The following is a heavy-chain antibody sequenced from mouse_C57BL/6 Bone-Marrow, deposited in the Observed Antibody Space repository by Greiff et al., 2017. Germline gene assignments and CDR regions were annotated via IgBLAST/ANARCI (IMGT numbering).Heavy chain of an antibody. CDR2: IDPENGDT. V-gene: IGHV14-4*01. D-gene: IGHD1-1*01. J-gene: IGHJ1*03. CDR3: TTFLITTVVAHWYFDV. Sequence: VQLQQSGAELVRPGASVKLSCTASGFNIKDDYMHWVKQRPEQGLEWIGWIDPENGDTEYASKFQGKATITADTSSNTAYLQLSSLTSEDTAVYYCTTFLITTVVAHWYFDVWGTGTTVTVSP. CDR1: GFNIKDDY.